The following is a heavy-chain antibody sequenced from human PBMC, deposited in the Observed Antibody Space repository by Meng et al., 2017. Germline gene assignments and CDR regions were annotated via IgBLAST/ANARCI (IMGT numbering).Heavy chain of an antibody. CDR2: IIPIFGTA. J-gene: IGHJ3*02. CDR1: GGTFSSYA. D-gene: IGHD3-22*01. V-gene: IGHV1-69*13. Sequence: SVKVSCKASGGTFSSYAISWVRQAPGQGLEWMGGIIPIFGTANYAQKFQGRVTITADESTSTAYMELSSLSSEDTAVYYCVRDQESNYYDSSGYFLAFDIWGQGTMVTVSS. CDR3: VRDQESNYYDSSGYFLAFDI.